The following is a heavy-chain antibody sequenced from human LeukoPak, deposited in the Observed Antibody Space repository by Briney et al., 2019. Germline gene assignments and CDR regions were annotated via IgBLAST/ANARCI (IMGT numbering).Heavy chain of an antibody. Sequence: ASVKVSCKASGYTFTSYYMHWVRQAPGQGLEWMGRINPNSGGTNYAQKFQGRVTMTRDTSISTAYMELSRLRSDDTAVYYCARAELRFLEWLLHFDYWGQGTLVTVSS. D-gene: IGHD3-3*01. CDR1: GYTFTSYY. CDR3: ARAELRFLEWLLHFDY. V-gene: IGHV1-2*06. J-gene: IGHJ4*02. CDR2: INPNSGGT.